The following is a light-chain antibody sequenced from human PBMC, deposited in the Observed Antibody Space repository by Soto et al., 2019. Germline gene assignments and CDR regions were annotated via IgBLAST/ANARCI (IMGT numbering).Light chain of an antibody. CDR3: QQRSNWPLLT. CDR1: QSISTY. CDR2: DAS. V-gene: IGKV3-11*01. J-gene: IGKJ4*01. Sequence: EIVLTQSPATLSLSPGERAALSCRASQSISTYLAWYQQKPGQAPRLLIYDASNRATGIPARFSGSGSGTHFTLTISSLEPEDFAVYYCQQRSNWPLLTFGGGTKVEIK.